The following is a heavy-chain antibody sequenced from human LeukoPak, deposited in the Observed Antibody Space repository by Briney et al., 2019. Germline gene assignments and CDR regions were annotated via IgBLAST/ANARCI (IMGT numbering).Heavy chain of an antibody. Sequence: PGRSLRLSCAASGFTFSSYGMHWVRQAPGKGLEWVAVISYDGSNKYYADSVKGRFTISRDNAKNSLYLQMNSLRAEDTALYYCAKDVAEQWLVQGGANWFDPWGQGTLVTVSS. CDR1: GFTFSSYG. D-gene: IGHD6-19*01. V-gene: IGHV3-30*18. CDR3: AKDVAEQWLVQGGANWFDP. J-gene: IGHJ5*02. CDR2: ISYDGSNK.